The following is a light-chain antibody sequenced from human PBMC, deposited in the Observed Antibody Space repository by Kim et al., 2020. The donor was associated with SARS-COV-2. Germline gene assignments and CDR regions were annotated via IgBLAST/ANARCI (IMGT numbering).Light chain of an antibody. CDR1: QGIYNY. Sequence: DIQMTQSPSSLFAYVGDRVTITCRASQGIYNYLNWYQQKPGKAPKLLIYDTSTLEIGVSSRFSGSESGTDFTFTITNLQPDDVATYYCQHYRNLPLTFGGGTKVDIK. J-gene: IGKJ4*01. CDR3: QHYRNLPLT. CDR2: DTS. V-gene: IGKV1-33*01.